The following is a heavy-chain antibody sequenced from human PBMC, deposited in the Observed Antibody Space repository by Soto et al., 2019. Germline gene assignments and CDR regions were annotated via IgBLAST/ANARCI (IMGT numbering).Heavy chain of an antibody. V-gene: IGHV4-61*01. CDR1: GGSVSSGSYY. CDR2: IYYSGST. D-gene: IGHD2-2*02. CDR3: ARDYLVCSSTSCYNDAFDI. J-gene: IGHJ3*02. Sequence: SETLSLTCTVSGGSVSSGSYYWSWIRQPPGKGLEWIGYIYYSGSTNYNPSLKSRVTISVDTSKNQFSLKLSSVTAADTAVYYCARDYLVCSSTSCYNDAFDIWGQGTMVTVSS.